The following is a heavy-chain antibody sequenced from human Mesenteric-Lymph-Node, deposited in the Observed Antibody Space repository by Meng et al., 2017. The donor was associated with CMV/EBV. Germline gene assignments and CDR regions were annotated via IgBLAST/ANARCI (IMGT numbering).Heavy chain of an antibody. Sequence: KVSCKASGYSFTNFWIGWVRQVPGKGLEWMARIYPGDSDTRYTPSFQGQVTVSADKSISTAYLQWGSREASDTAIYFCTTQPGLGNDAFNIWGQGTMVTVSS. CDR3: TTQPGLGNDAFNI. D-gene: IGHD3/OR15-3a*01. V-gene: IGHV5-51*01. CDR1: GYSFTNFW. CDR2: IYPGDSDT. J-gene: IGHJ3*02.